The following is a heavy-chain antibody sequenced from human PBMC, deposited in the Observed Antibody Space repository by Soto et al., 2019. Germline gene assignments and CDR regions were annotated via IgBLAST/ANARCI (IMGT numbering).Heavy chain of an antibody. CDR3: AKTDPDDYGEDY. CDR2: ISGSGGST. J-gene: IGHJ4*02. D-gene: IGHD4-17*01. Sequence: EVQLLESGGGLVQPGGSLRLSCAASGFTFSSYAMSWVRQAPGKGLEWVSAISGSGGSTYYADSVKGRFTLSSDNSRNTLYLQMNSLRAEDTAVYYCAKTDPDDYGEDYWGQGTLVTVSS. CDR1: GFTFSSYA. V-gene: IGHV3-23*01.